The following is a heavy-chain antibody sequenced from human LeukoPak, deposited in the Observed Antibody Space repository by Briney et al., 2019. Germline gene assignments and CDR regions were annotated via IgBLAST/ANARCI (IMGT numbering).Heavy chain of an antibody. CDR1: GYSFSSYD. J-gene: IGHJ4*02. D-gene: IGHD5-18*01. Sequence: ASVKVSCKASGYSFSSYDINWVRQAPGQGLEWMGWISAYNGDTKYPQKLQDRVTMTKDTSTNTAYMELRSLRSDDTAVYFCARTVAGGYSFGPYFDPWGQGTLVTVSS. CDR2: ISAYNGDT. CDR3: ARTVAGGYSFGPYFDP. V-gene: IGHV1-18*01.